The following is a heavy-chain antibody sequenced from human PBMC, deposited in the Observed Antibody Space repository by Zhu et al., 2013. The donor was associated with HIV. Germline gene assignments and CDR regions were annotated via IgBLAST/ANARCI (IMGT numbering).Heavy chain of an antibody. CDR3: ATGPTYSVSPA. D-gene: IGHD3-16*01. CDR1: GYTLTELS. Sequence: QVQLVQSGAEVRKPGASVRLSCKVSGYTLTELSMHWVRQAPGRGLEWVGGFDIEQGETIYAQKFQDRVTLTKDTSTDTAFMELTSLRSEDTAVYYCATGPTYSVSPAWGQGALVTVSS. CDR2: FDIEQGET. J-gene: IGHJ5*02. V-gene: IGHV1-24*01.